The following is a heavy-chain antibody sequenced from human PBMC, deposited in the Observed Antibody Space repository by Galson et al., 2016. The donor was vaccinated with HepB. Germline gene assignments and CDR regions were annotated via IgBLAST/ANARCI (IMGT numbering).Heavy chain of an antibody. Sequence: SLRLSCAVSGFTFDDYAMSWVRQAPGQGLEWVSSITGTGAFTYYPVSVKGRFTISRDNSKNTVYFQMNNLRVEDTAVYYCAKVAEGRFWAEYYFDHWGQGTLVTVSS. V-gene: IGHV3-23*01. D-gene: IGHD1-14*01. CDR2: ITGTGAFT. CDR1: GFTFDDYA. J-gene: IGHJ4*02. CDR3: AKVAEGRFWAEYYFDH.